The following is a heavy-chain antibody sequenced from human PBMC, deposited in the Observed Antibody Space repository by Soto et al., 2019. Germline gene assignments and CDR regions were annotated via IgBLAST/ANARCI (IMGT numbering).Heavy chain of an antibody. Sequence: QITLKESGPTLVKPSQTLTLTCTFSGFSLSTSGVGVGWIRQPPGKALEWLALIYWDDDKRYSPSLKSRLTITKDTSTNQVVLTLTNVDPVDTATSYRAHMRVTMIVGAGHVNHWGQGTLVTVSS. V-gene: IGHV2-5*02. CDR1: GFSLSTSGVG. CDR2: IYWDDDK. CDR3: AHMRVTMIVGAGHVNH. J-gene: IGHJ1*01. D-gene: IGHD3-22*01.